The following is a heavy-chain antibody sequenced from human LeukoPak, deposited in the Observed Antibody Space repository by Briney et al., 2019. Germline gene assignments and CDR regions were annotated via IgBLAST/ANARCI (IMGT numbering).Heavy chain of an antibody. Sequence: SETLSLTCTVSGGSISGYYWSWIRQPPGKGLEWIGFIYYSGTTNYNPSLKSRVNMSLDTSKNQFSLKLSSVTAADTAVYYCARGVRYFDWLFGDPPSGHADYWGQGTLVTVSS. CDR3: ARGVRYFDWLFGDPPSGHADY. CDR2: IYYSGTT. CDR1: GGSISGYY. V-gene: IGHV4-59*01. D-gene: IGHD3-9*01. J-gene: IGHJ4*02.